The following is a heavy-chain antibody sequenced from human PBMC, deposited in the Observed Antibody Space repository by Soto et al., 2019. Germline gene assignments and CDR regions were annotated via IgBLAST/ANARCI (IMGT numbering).Heavy chain of an antibody. CDR2: INVNSGVT. Sequence: QVQLVQSGAEVKKPGASVKVSCTASGYTFTDYYVHWVRQVPGQGLEWMGWINVNSGVTNLAQKFQGWDTLSRDTSVSTAYMELNRLKSDDTAVFFCARGVSGWSPFDLWGQGTLVTVSS. D-gene: IGHD6-19*01. CDR1: GYTFTDYY. J-gene: IGHJ4*02. V-gene: IGHV1-2*04. CDR3: ARGVSGWSPFDL.